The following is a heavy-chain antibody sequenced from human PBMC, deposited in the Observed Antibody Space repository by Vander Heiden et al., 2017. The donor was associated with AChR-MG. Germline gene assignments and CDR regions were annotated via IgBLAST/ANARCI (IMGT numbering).Heavy chain of an antibody. CDR3: AKDQEYYYDSSGYYYYYGMDV. V-gene: IGHV3-23*01. D-gene: IGHD3-22*01. CDR2: ISGSGGST. Sequence: EVQLLESGGGLVQPGGSLRLSCAASGFTFSSYAMSWVRQAPGKGLEWVSAISGSGGSTYYADSVKGRFTISRDNSKNTLYLQMNSLRAEDTAVYYCAKDQEYYYDSSGYYYYYGMDVWGQGTTVTVSS. J-gene: IGHJ6*02. CDR1: GFTFSSYA.